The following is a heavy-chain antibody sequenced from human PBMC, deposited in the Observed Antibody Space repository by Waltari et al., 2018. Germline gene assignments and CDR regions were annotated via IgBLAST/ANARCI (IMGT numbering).Heavy chain of an antibody. CDR1: GFTFSSYS. Sequence: EVQLVESGGGLVKPGGSLRLSCAASGFTFSSYSMNWVRQAPGKGLEWVSSISSSSYIYYADSVKGRFTISRDNAKNSLYLQMNSLRAEDTAVYYCARVRARGELLRVDAFDIWGQGTMVTVSS. V-gene: IGHV3-21*01. D-gene: IGHD1-26*01. CDR2: ISSSSYI. J-gene: IGHJ3*02. CDR3: ARVRARGELLRVDAFDI.